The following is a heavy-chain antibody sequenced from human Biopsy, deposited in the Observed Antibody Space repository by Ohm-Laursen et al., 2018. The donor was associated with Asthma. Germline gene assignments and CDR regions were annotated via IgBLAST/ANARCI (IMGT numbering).Heavy chain of an antibody. CDR1: GFTFSDYY. Sequence: SLRLSCAASGFTFSDYYMSWIRQAPGKGLEWISYINGKSNSIEYADSVKGRFTISRDNAKNSLYLQMNSLRAEDTAVYYCARDSYSSGLYDDFKSWGQGTLVTVSS. V-gene: IGHV3-11*01. J-gene: IGHJ4*02. D-gene: IGHD6-19*01. CDR3: ARDSYSSGLYDDFKS. CDR2: INGKSNSI.